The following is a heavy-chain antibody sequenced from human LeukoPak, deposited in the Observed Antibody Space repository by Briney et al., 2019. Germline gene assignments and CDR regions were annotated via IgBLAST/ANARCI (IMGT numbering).Heavy chain of an antibody. CDR1: GYSISSGYY. CDR2: IYHSGST. J-gene: IGHJ4*02. CDR3: ARVTTRVAFDY. D-gene: IGHD4-17*01. V-gene: IGHV4-38-2*02. Sequence: PSETLSLTCTVSGYSISSGYYWGWIRQPPGKGLEWIGSIYHSGSTYYNPSLKSRVTISVDTPKNQFSLKLSSVTAADTAVYYCARVTTRVAFDYWGQGTLVTVSS.